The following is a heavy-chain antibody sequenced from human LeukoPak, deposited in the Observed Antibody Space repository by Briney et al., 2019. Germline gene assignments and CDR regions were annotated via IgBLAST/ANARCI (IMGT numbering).Heavy chain of an antibody. CDR3: AKVEQQLTYYYYGMDV. CDR2: ISYDGSNK. Sequence: GGSLRLSCAASGFTFSSYGMHWVRQAPGKGLEGVAVISYDGSNKYYADSVKGGFTISRDNSKNTLYLQMNSLRAEDTAVYYCAKVEQQLTYYYYGMDVWGKGTTVTVSS. J-gene: IGHJ6*04. V-gene: IGHV3-30*18. D-gene: IGHD6-13*01. CDR1: GFTFSSYG.